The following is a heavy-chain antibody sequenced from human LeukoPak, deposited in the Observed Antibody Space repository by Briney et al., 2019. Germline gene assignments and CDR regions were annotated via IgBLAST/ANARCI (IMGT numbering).Heavy chain of an antibody. J-gene: IGHJ4*02. CDR2: IIPILGIA. CDR1: GGTFSSYA. CDR3: AREGAAVYFDY. Sequence: GASVKVSWKASGGTFSSYAISWVRQAPGEGLEWMGRIIPILGIANHAQKFQGRVTITADKSTSTAYMELSSLRSEDTAVYYCAREGAAVYFDYWGQGTLVTVSS. V-gene: IGHV1-69*04. D-gene: IGHD6-25*01.